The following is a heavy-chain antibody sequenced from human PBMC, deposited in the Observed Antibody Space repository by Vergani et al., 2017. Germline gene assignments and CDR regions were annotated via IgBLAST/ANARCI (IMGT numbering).Heavy chain of an antibody. CDR3: ARDGRIDAEGTELDY. D-gene: IGHD1-14*01. CDR2: ISSSSSYI. Sequence: DVDLVESGGGFVQPGGSRRLSCAASGFTFSSYSMNWVRQAPGKGLEWVSSISSSSSYIYYADSVKGRFTISRDNAKNMMYLQLNSLRDEDTAVYYCARDGRIDAEGTELDYWGQGALVTVSS. J-gene: IGHJ4*02. V-gene: IGHV3-21*06. CDR1: GFTFSSYS.